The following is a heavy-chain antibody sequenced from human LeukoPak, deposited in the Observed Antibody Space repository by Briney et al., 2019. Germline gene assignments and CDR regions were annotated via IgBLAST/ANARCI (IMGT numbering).Heavy chain of an antibody. D-gene: IGHD3-3*01. CDR3: ASLYYEMVDF. CDR1: GFTFSSYN. V-gene: IGHV3-7*01. CDR2: IKNDGSKK. Sequence: GGSLRLSCAASGFTFSSYNMNWVRQAPGKGLEWVATIKNDGSKKFYVDSVKGRFTVSRDNAKNSLYVQMNSLRVEDTAVYYCASLYYEMVDFWGQGTLVTVSS. J-gene: IGHJ4*02.